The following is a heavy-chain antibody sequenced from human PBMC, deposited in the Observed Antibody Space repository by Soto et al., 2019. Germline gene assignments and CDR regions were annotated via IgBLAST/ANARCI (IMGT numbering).Heavy chain of an antibody. D-gene: IGHD4-17*01. CDR1: ALTFSDYA. CDR3: AEDSTETRSLYSYYHGLDV. CDR2: IRVQGVST. J-gene: IGHJ6*02. Sequence: SLCPACPASALTFSDYAISCVRPPHDKWLGWVSAIRVQGVSTYCADSVKGRFTITRHNCKNTLFLQMNSMRAEDTAVYYCAEDSTETRSLYSYYHGLDVWGQGTTVTVSS. V-gene: IGHV3-23*01.